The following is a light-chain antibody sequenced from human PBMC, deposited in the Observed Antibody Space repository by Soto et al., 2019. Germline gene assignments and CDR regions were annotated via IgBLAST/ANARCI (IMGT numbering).Light chain of an antibody. CDR1: NSDIGVYNY. CDR3: SSYTGTNNYV. CDR2: EVT. J-gene: IGLJ1*01. Sequence: QSVLSQPPSASGSPGQSVTITCTGTNSDIGVYNYVSWYQQHPGKAPKLMIYEVTNRPSGIPDRFSGSKSGNTTSLTVSGLQAEDEADYYCSSYTGTNNYVFGTGTKLTVL. V-gene: IGLV2-8*01.